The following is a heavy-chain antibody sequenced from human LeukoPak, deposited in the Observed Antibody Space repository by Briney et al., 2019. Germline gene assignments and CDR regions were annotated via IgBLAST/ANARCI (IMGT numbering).Heavy chain of an antibody. D-gene: IGHD5-18*01. CDR3: ARAMGYMGYSYEQFGMDV. Sequence: GASVKVSCKASGYTFTDYYIHWVRQAPGQGLEWMGIINPSGGSTSYAQKFQGRVTVTRDTSTSTVYMELSSLRSEDTAVYYCARAMGYMGYSYEQFGMDVWGQGTTVTVSS. V-gene: IGHV1-46*01. CDR2: INPSGGST. CDR1: GYTFTDYY. J-gene: IGHJ6*02.